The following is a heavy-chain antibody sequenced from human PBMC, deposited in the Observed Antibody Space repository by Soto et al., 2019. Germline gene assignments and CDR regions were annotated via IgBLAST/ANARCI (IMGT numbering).Heavy chain of an antibody. CDR3: AHRGSSSHFDI. J-gene: IGHJ3*02. CDR1: GFSLSTSGVG. V-gene: IGHV2-5*02. D-gene: IGHD6-6*01. Sequence: QITLKESGPTLVKPTQTLTLTCTFSGFSLSTSGVGVGWIRQPPGKALEWLTLIYWVDDKHYSPSLQSRLTIPKDTSKNYVVLTMTNVDPVDTGTYYYAHRGSSSHFDIWGQGTMVTVSS. CDR2: IYWVDDK.